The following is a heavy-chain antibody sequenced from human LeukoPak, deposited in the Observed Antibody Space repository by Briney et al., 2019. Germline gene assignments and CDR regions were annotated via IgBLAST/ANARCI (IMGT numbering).Heavy chain of an antibody. CDR2: IYYSGST. CDR1: GGSISSSSYY. D-gene: IGHD5-18*01. CDR3: ARTAMGFLYFDY. Sequence: PSETLSLTCTVSGGSISSSSYYWGWIRQPPGKGLEWIGSIYYSGSTYYNPSLKSRVTISVDTPKNQFSLKLSSVTAADTAVYYCARTAMGFLYFDYWGQGTLVTVSS. V-gene: IGHV4-39*07. J-gene: IGHJ4*02.